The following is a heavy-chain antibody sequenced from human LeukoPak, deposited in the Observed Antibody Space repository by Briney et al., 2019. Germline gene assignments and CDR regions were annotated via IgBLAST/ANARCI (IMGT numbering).Heavy chain of an antibody. CDR3: AKDIGRYSPYYFDY. V-gene: IGHV3-43*02. D-gene: IGHD2-15*01. CDR2: ISGDGSRT. CDR1: VFTLSSYG. Sequence: PGGSLRLSCAPSVFTLSSYGMYCVRHTPEKGVVWVSHISGDGSRTYYADSVKGRFTISRDNSKNPLYLQMNRLRTEATALYYCAKDIGRYSPYYFDYWGQGTLVTVSS. J-gene: IGHJ4*02.